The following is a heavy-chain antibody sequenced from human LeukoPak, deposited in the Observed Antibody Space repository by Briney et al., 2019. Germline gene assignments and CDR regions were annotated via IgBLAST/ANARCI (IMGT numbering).Heavy chain of an antibody. CDR2: ISGSGGGT. J-gene: IGHJ6*03. CDR3: AKKGGSGSYYKVYYYYYMDV. Sequence: PGGSLRLSCAASGFTFSTYGMSWVRQAPGKGLEWVSAISGSGGGTYYSDSVKGRFTISRDNSKNTLYLQMNSLRAEDTAVYYCAKKGGSGSYYKVYYYYYMDVWGKGTTVTISS. CDR1: GFTFSTYG. D-gene: IGHD3-10*01. V-gene: IGHV3-23*01.